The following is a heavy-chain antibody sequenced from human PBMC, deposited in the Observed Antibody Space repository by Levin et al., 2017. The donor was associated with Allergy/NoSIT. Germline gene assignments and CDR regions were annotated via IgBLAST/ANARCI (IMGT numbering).Heavy chain of an antibody. Sequence: KTGGSLRLSCKASGGTFSSYAISWVRQAPGQGLEWMGGIIPIFGTANYAQKFQGRVTITADESTSTAYMELSSLRSEDTAVYYCARAPVVPAAIITPLTTWGFDYWGQGTLVTVSS. J-gene: IGHJ4*02. D-gene: IGHD2-2*01. V-gene: IGHV1-69*01. CDR1: GGTFSSYA. CDR2: IIPIFGTA. CDR3: ARAPVVPAAIITPLTTWGFDY.